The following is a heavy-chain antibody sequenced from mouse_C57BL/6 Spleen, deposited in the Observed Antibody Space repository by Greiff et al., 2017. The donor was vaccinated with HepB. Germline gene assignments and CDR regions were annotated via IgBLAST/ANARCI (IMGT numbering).Heavy chain of an antibody. Sequence: VQLQQSGAKLVKPGASVKISCKASGYAFSSYWMNWVKQRPGKGLEWIGQIYPGDGDTNYNGKFKGKATLTADKSSSTAYMQLSSLTSEDSAVYFCARDYGSSHFDYWGQGTTLTVSS. D-gene: IGHD1-1*01. J-gene: IGHJ2*01. V-gene: IGHV1-80*01. CDR1: GYAFSSYW. CDR3: ARDYGSSHFDY. CDR2: IYPGDGDT.